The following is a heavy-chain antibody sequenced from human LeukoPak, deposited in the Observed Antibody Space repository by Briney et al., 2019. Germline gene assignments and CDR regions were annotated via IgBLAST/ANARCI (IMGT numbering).Heavy chain of an antibody. CDR2: IRTKAYAGTT. D-gene: IGHD3-22*01. Sequence: GGSLRLSCTTSGFTFGDYAMSWVRQAPGKGLEWVGFIRTKAYAGTTEYAASVKGRFTISRDDSKSIAYLQMNSLKTEDTAVYYCARSKVSRYDSSGHYYFDYWGQGTLVTVSS. CDR3: ARSKVSRYDSSGHYYFDY. V-gene: IGHV3-49*04. CDR1: GFTFGDYA. J-gene: IGHJ4*02.